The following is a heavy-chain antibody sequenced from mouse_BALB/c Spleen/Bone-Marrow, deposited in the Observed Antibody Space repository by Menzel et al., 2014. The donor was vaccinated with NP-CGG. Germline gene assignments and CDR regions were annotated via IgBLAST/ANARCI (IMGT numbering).Heavy chain of an antibody. J-gene: IGHJ4*01. CDR2: ISTYYGDA. CDR1: GYTFTDYA. CDR3: ARDAMDY. Sequence: QVQLQQSGAELVRPGVSVKISCKGSGYTFTDYAMHWVRQSHAKSLEWIGVISTYYGDASYNQKFKGKATMTVDKSSSTAYMELARLTSEDSAIYYCARDAMDYWGQGTSVTVSS. V-gene: IGHV1S137*01.